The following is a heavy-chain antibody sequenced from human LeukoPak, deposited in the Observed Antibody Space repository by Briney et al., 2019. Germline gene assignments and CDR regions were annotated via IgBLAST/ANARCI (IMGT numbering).Heavy chain of an antibody. CDR1: GFTFSSYR. J-gene: IGHJ3*01. V-gene: IGHV3-48*01. D-gene: IGHD3-22*01. Sequence: GGSLRLSCAASGFTFSSYRMNWVRQAPGKGLEWVSYISSSSTTIYYADSVKGRFTISRDNAKNSLYLQMNSLRAEDTAVYYCARDHHRRLYDSQARDTFDFWGQGTMVTVSS. CDR3: ARDHHRRLYDSQARDTFDF. CDR2: ISSSSTTI.